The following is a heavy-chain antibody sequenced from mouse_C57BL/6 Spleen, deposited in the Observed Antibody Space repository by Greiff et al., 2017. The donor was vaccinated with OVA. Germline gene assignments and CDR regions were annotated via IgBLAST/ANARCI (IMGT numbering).Heavy chain of an antibody. J-gene: IGHJ3*01. CDR3: ARDGYYWGFAY. V-gene: IGHV5-17*01. CDR1: GFTFSDYG. CDR2: ISSGSSTI. D-gene: IGHD2-3*01. Sequence: EVMLVESGGGLVKPGGSLKLSCAASGFTFSDYGMHWVRQAPEKGLAWVAYISSGSSTIYYADTVKGRFTISRDNAKNTLLLQMTSHKSEETAMDYCARDGYYWGFAYWGQGTLVTVSA.